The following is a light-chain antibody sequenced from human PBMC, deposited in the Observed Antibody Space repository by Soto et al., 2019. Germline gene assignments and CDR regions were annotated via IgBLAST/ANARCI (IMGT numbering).Light chain of an antibody. CDR2: SDS. Sequence: SYELTQPLSVSVALGQTARITCGGNNIGSKNVHWYQQKPGQAPVLVIYSDSNRPSGIPEQFSGSNSGNTATLTISRAQAGDEADYYCQVWDSSTGVFGTGTKLTVL. V-gene: IGLV3-9*01. CDR1: NIGSKN. CDR3: QVWDSSTGV. J-gene: IGLJ1*01.